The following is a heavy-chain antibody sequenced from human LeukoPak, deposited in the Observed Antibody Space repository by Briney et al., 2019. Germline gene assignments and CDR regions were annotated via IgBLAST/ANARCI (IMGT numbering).Heavy chain of an antibody. CDR2: ISSSSNYI. Sequence: PGGSLRLSCAASGFTFSSYTMNWVRQAPGKGLEWVSTISSSSNYIHYADSLKDRFTISRDNANNSLYLQMNSLRAEDTAVYYCARVGTRADWGQGTLVTVSS. CDR1: GFTFSSYT. V-gene: IGHV3-21*01. J-gene: IGHJ4*02. D-gene: IGHD1-1*01. CDR3: ARVGTRAD.